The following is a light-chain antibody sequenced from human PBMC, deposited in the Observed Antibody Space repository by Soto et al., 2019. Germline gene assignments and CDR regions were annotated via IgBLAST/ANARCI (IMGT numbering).Light chain of an antibody. CDR1: ENVRTF. Sequence: EVVLTQSPATLSLSPGERATLSCRASENVRTFVDWYQQKPGQAPRLLIHGASNRATGIPDRFSGSGSGTDFTLTISNLEPEDFAVYYCQQYGTSRTFGQGTKVEIK. CDR2: GAS. J-gene: IGKJ1*01. CDR3: QQYGTSRT. V-gene: IGKV3-11*01.